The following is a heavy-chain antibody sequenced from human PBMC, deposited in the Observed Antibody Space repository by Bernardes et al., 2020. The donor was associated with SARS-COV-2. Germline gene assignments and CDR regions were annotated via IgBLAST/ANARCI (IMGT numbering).Heavy chain of an antibody. CDR2: INYLGST. CDR3: ARGGAFASGYYR. Sequence: SETLSLTCAVYGGSLRGYFWSWIRQSPGQGLEWIGEINYLGSTNYNPSLKSRVTISVDTSKNQFSLKLNSVTAADTSVYYCARGGAFASGYYRWGQGTLVTVSS. CDR1: GGSLRGYF. D-gene: IGHD3-22*01. V-gene: IGHV4-34*01. J-gene: IGHJ5*02.